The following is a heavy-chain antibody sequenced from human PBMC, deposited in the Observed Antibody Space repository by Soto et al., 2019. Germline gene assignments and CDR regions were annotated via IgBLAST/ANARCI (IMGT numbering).Heavy chain of an antibody. D-gene: IGHD3-16*01. CDR2: IYWNDDK. CDR1: GFSLRTTGVG. Sequence: QITLKESGPTLVEPTQTLTLTCTYSGFSLRTTGVGVGWIRQPPGKALEWLGIIYWNDDKRYSPSLKYRFTLTGDISKTQVVLTMPNMDPVDTATYYCAHTWGLPFDYWGQGTLVIVSS. V-gene: IGHV2-5*01. CDR3: AHTWGLPFDY. J-gene: IGHJ4*02.